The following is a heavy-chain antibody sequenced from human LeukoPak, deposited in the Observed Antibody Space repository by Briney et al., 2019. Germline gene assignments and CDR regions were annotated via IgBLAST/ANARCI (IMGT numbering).Heavy chain of an antibody. D-gene: IGHD6-13*01. Sequence: GGSLRLSCAASGFTFSSYEMNWVRQAPGEGLEWVSYISSSGSTIYYADSVKGRFTISRDNAKNSLYLQMNSLRAEDTAVYYCARDPAAAGSFDYWGQGTLVTVSS. CDR1: GFTFSSYE. V-gene: IGHV3-48*03. CDR2: ISSSGSTI. J-gene: IGHJ4*02. CDR3: ARDPAAAGSFDY.